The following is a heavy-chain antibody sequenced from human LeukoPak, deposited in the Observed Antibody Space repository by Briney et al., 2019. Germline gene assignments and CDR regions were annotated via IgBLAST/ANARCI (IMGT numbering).Heavy chain of an antibody. CDR1: GYSISSGYY. J-gene: IGHJ4*02. CDR3: ARSRRLLVFDY. Sequence: SETLSLTCAVSGYSISSGYYWGWIRQPPGKGLEWIVSIYHSGSTYYNPSLKSRVTISVDTSKNQFSLKLSSVTAADTAVYYCARSRRLLVFDYWGQGTLVTVSS. CDR2: IYHSGST. V-gene: IGHV4-38-2*01. D-gene: IGHD2-15*01.